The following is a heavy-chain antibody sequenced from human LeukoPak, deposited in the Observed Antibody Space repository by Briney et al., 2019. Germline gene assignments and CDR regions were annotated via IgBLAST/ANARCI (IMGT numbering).Heavy chain of an antibody. Sequence: GASVKVSCKASGYTFTGYYMHWVRQAPGQGLEWMGRINPNSGGTNYAQKFQGRVTMTRDTSISTAYMELSRLRSDDTAVYYRARAQWPYYYMDVRGKGTTVTVSS. V-gene: IGHV1-2*06. CDR3: ARAQWPYYYMDV. D-gene: IGHD2-8*01. CDR2: INPNSGGT. J-gene: IGHJ6*03. CDR1: GYTFTGYY.